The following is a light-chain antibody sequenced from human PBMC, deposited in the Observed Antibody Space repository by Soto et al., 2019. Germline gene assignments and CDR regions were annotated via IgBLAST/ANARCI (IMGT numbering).Light chain of an antibody. CDR1: QGFDHS. CDR2: SAS. Sequence: DIQMTQSPSSLSASVGDRVTITCRASQGFDHSLAWYQQKPGKVPKLLIYSASTLQSGVPSRFSGSGSGTAFTLTITSLQPEDVATYYCQEHYSAPPFAFGPGTKVDV. V-gene: IGKV1-27*01. J-gene: IGKJ3*01. CDR3: QEHYSAPPFA.